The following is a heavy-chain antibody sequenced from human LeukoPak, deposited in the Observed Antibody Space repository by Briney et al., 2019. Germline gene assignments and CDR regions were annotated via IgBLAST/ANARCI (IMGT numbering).Heavy chain of an antibody. CDR3: ARVPIKASLSLMDGYTKTGGNNWFDP. CDR2: INPSGGST. V-gene: IGHV1-46*01. CDR1: GGTFSSYA. Sequence: ASVKVSCKASGGTFSSYAISWVRQAPGQGLEWMGIINPSGGSTSYAQKFQGRVTMTRDTSTSTVYMELSSLRSEDTAVYYCARVPIKASLSLMDGYTKTGGNNWFDPWGQGTLVTVSS. D-gene: IGHD5-24*01. J-gene: IGHJ5*02.